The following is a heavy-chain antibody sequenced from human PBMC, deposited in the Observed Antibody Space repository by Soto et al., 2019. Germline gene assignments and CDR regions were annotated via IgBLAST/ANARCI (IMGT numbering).Heavy chain of an antibody. D-gene: IGHD4-4*01. CDR2: ISGSGNYT. J-gene: IGHJ4*02. CDR3: AREGINNYNEYYFDS. Sequence: EMHLVESGGGLVKPGGSLRLSCAVSGFTFSTYSMNWVRQAPGKGLEWVSSISGSGNYTHYADFLRGRFTISRDNAKTSLYLQMNSLRAEDTAVYYCAREGINNYNEYYFDSWGQGTVVTVSS. CDR1: GFTFSTYS. V-gene: IGHV3-21*01.